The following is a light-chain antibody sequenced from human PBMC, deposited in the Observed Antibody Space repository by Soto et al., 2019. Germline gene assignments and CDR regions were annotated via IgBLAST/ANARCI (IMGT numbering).Light chain of an antibody. Sequence: DIPMTQSPSTLSAPVGDRVTITCRASQSIDSWLAWYQQKPGKAPKVLTYKASTLKSGVPPRFSGSRSGTKFTITISGLESDDFATYYCQQYKTYYTFGGGTKVEIK. CDR1: QSIDSW. CDR3: QQYKTYYT. CDR2: KAS. V-gene: IGKV1-5*03. J-gene: IGKJ4*01.